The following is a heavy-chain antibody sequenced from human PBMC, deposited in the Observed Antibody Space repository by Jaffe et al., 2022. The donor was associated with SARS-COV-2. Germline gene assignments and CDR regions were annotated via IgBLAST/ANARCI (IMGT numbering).Heavy chain of an antibody. CDR2: IKSKTDGGTT. V-gene: IGHV3-15*01. D-gene: IGHD2-15*01. J-gene: IGHJ4*02. Sequence: EVQLVESGGGLVKPGGSLRLSCAASGFTFSNAWMSWVRQAPGKGLEWVGRIKSKTDGGTTDYAAPVKGRFTISRDDSKNTLYLQMNSLKTEDTAVYYCTTEDVVVVAATEALFDYWGQGTLVTVSS. CDR1: GFTFSNAW. CDR3: TTEDVVVVAATEALFDY.